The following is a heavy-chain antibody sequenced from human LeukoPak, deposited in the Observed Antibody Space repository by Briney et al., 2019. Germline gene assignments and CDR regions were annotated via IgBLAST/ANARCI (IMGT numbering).Heavy chain of an antibody. V-gene: IGHV1-46*01. CDR1: GYTFTSYY. CDR2: INCSGGGT. Sequence: ASVTVSCKASGYTFTSYYIHWVRQAPGQGLEWMGIINCSGGGTSYAQKFQGRVTMTRDTSTNTVYMELRSLTSEDAALYYCSRGGSSGSIWCGFDYWGQGTLVTVSS. D-gene: IGHD6-13*01. CDR3: SRGGSSGSIWCGFDY. J-gene: IGHJ4*02.